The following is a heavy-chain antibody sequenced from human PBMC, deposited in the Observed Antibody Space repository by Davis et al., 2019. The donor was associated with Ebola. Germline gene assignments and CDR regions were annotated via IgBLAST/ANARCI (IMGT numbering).Heavy chain of an antibody. CDR3: AREKEMATISVYYYYYYGMDV. V-gene: IGHV3-7*01. D-gene: IGHD5-24*01. CDR1: GFTFSSYW. CDR2: IKQDGSEK. J-gene: IGHJ6*02. Sequence: GESLKISCAASGFTFSSYWMSWVRQAPGKGLEWVANIKQDGSEKYYADSVKGRFTISRDNSKNTLYLQMNSLRAEDTAVYYCAREKEMATISVYYYYYYGMDVWGQGTTVTVSS.